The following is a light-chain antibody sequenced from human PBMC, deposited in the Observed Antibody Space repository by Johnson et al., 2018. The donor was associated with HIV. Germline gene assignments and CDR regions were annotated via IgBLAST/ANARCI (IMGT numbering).Light chain of an antibody. J-gene: IGLJ1*01. Sequence: QSVLTQPPSVSAAPGQKVTISCSGSSSNIGNNYVSWYQQLPGTAPKLLIYENNKRPSGIPDRFSGSKSGTSATLDITGLQTGDEADYYCGTWDGSLSGYVFGTGTKVTVL. CDR2: ENN. CDR3: GTWDGSLSGYV. V-gene: IGLV1-51*02. CDR1: SSNIGNNY.